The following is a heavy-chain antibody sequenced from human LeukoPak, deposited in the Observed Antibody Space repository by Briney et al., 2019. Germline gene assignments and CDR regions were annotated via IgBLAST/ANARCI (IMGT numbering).Heavy chain of an antibody. J-gene: IGHJ4*02. D-gene: IGHD3-16*01. CDR2: INPDSGFT. CDR3: ALTAEAYTGWWKV. Sequence: ASVKVSCKASGYKFTDDYMHWVRQAPGQGLEFMGWINPDSGFTNYAQKFKGRVTMTRDTSISTAYLEVRSLTSDDTAVYYCALTAEAYTGWWKVWGQGTLVTVSS. CDR1: GYKFTDDY. V-gene: IGHV1-2*02.